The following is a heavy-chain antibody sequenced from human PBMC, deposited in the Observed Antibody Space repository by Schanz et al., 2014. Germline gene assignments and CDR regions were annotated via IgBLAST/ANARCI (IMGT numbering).Heavy chain of an antibody. CDR1: GFTFSSYG. CDR2: ISYDGSNK. J-gene: IGHJ6*02. V-gene: IGHV3-30*03. Sequence: QVQLVESGGGVVQFGRSLRLSCAASGFTFSSYGMHWVRQAPGKGLEWVAVISYDGSNKYYADSVKGRFTISRDNSKNTLYLQMYSLRAEDTAVYYCARDSGPYYDKSMDVWGQGTTVAVSS. D-gene: IGHD3-9*01. CDR3: ARDSGPYYDKSMDV.